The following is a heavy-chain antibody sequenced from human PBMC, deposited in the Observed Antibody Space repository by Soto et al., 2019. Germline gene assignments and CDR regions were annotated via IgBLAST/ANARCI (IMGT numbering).Heavy chain of an antibody. V-gene: IGHV1-69*02. J-gene: IGHJ4*02. CDR3: ARAPKDYYGSGSYYSSID. CDR2: IIPNRGIA. D-gene: IGHD3-10*01. CDR1: GGTFSSYT. Sequence: QVQLVQSGAEVKKPGSSVKVSCKASGGTFSSYTISWVRQAPGQGLEWMGRIIPNRGIANYAQKFQGRVTITADKSTSTAYMEMSSLRSEDTAVYYCARAPKDYYGSGSYYSSIDWGQGTLVTVSS.